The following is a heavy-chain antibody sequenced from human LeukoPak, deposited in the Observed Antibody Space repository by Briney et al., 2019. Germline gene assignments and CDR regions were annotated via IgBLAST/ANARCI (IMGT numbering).Heavy chain of an antibody. CDR1: GFTFSSYG. D-gene: IGHD3-22*01. CDR2: IWYDGSNK. J-gene: IGHJ4*02. V-gene: IGHV3-33*01. CDR3: ARGGRNSYYSDY. Sequence: GGSLRLSCAASGFTFSSYGMHWVRQAPGKGLEWVAVIWYDGSNKYYADSVKGRFTISRDNSKNTLYLQMNSLRAEDTAVYYCARGGRNSYYSDYWGQGTLVTVSS.